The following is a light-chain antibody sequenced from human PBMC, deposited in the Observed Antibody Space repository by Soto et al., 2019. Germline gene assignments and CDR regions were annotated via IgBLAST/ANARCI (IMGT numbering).Light chain of an antibody. J-gene: IGLJ1*01. V-gene: IGLV1-51*01. CDR1: SSNIGHNY. CDR2: DNN. CDR3: GTGDSSLSVHV. Sequence: QSVLTQPPSVSAAPGQKVTISCSGSSSNIGHNYVSWYQQVPGTAPKLLIYDNNKRPSGHPDRFSGSKSGTSATLGISGLPTGDEADYYCGTGDSSLSVHVCGTGTKVTVL.